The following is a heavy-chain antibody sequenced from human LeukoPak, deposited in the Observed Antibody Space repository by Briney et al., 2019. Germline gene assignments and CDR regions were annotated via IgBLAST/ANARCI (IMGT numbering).Heavy chain of an antibody. CDR2: INPSGGST. CDR3: ARDRGNYYYYYMDV. Sequence: ASVKVSCKASGGTFSSYAISWVRQAPGQGLEWMGIINPSGGSTSYAQKFQGRVTMTRDMSTSTVYMELSSLRSEDTAVYYCARDRGNYYYYYMDVWGKGTTVTVSS. J-gene: IGHJ6*03. D-gene: IGHD3-10*01. CDR1: GGTFSSYA. V-gene: IGHV1-46*01.